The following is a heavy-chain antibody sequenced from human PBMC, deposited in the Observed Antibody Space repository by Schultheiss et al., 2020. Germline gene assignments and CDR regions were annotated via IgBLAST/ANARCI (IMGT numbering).Heavy chain of an antibody. CDR3: ARMTTGTSPFSFDY. D-gene: IGHD1-1*01. Sequence: SGPTLVKPTQTLTLTCTFSGFSLSTSGMCVSWIRQPPGKALEWLALIDWDDDKYYSTSLKSRLTITKDTSKNQVVLTMTNMDPVDTATYYCARMTTGTSPFSFDYWGQGTLVTVSA. CDR1: GFSLSTSGMC. V-gene: IGHV2-70*01. J-gene: IGHJ4*02. CDR2: IDWDDDK.